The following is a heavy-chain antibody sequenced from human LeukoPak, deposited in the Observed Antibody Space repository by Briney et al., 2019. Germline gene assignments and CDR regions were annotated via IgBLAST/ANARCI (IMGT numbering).Heavy chain of an antibody. V-gene: IGHV1-8*01. CDR2: MNPNSGNT. D-gene: IGHD6-13*01. J-gene: IGHJ5*02. Sequence: GASVKDSSKASGYTFTSYDINWVRQATGQGLEWMGWMNPNSGNTGYAQKFQGRVTMTRNTSISTAYMELSSLRSEDTAVYYCARVDSSSLDWFDPWGQGTLVTVSS. CDR1: GYTFTSYD. CDR3: ARVDSSSLDWFDP.